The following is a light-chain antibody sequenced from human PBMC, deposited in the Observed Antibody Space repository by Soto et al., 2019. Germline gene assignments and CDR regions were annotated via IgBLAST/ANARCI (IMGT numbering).Light chain of an antibody. J-gene: IGLJ1*01. CDR2: EGS. CDR1: SSDVGSYNL. V-gene: IGLV2-23*01. CDR3: CSYAGRSRGYV. Sequence: QSALTQPASVSGSPGQSITISCTGTSSDVGSYNLVSWYQQHPGKAPKLMIYEGSKRPSGVSNRFSGSKSGNTASLTISGLQAEDEADYYCCSYAGRSRGYVFGTGTKVTVL.